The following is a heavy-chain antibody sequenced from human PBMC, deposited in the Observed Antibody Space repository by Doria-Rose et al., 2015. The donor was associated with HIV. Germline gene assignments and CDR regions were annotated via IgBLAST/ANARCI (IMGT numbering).Heavy chain of an antibody. D-gene: IGHD6-13*01. J-gene: IGHJ4*02. CDR2: IFSDDER. V-gene: IGHV2-26*01. CDR3: ARIKSSRWYHKYYFDF. Sequence: SGPVLVKPTETLTLTCTVSGVSLSSPGMGVSWIRQPPGKDLEWLANIFSDDERSYNTPLKSRLTISRGTSKSQVVLTMTDMDPVDTATYYCARIKSSRWYHKYYFDFWGQGTLVIVSA. CDR1: GVSLSSPGMG.